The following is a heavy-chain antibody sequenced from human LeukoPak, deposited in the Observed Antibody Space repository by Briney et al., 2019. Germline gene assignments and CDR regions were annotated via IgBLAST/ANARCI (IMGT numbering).Heavy chain of an antibody. V-gene: IGHV1-69*13. J-gene: IGHJ3*02. Sequence: SVKVSCKVSGGTFSSYAISWVRQAPGQGLEWMGGIIPIFGTANYAQKFQGRVTITADESTSTAYMELSSLRSEDTAVYYCARMYSSSWLFRDDAFDIWGQGTMVTVSS. CDR1: GGTFSSYA. D-gene: IGHD6-13*01. CDR2: IIPIFGTA. CDR3: ARMYSSSWLFRDDAFDI.